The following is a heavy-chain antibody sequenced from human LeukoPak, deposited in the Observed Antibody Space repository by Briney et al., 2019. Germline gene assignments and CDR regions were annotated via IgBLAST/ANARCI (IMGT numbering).Heavy chain of an antibody. V-gene: IGHV1-69*13. CDR2: IIPIFGTA. Sequence: SVTVSCTASGGTFSSYAISWVRQAPGQGLEWMGGIIPIFGTANYAQKFQGRVTITADESTSTAYMELSSLRSEDTAVYYCARGDYDSSGMPDWGQGTLVTVSS. D-gene: IGHD3-22*01. CDR3: ARGDYDSSGMPD. J-gene: IGHJ4*02. CDR1: GGTFSSYA.